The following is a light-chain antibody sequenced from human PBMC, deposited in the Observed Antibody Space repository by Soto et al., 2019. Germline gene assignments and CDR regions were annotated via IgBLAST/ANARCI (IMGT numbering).Light chain of an antibody. CDR2: GAS. CDR1: QSVSSN. V-gene: IGKV3-15*01. J-gene: IGKJ4*01. CDR3: QQYNNWPLT. Sequence: EIVMTQSPATLSVSPGERATLSCMASQSVSSNLAWDQQKPGQAPRLLIYGASTRATGIPARFSGSGSGTEFNLTISSLQSEDFAVYYWQQYNNWPLTFGGGTKVEIK.